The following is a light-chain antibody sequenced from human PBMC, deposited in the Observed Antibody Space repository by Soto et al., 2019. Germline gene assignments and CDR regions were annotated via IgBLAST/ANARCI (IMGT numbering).Light chain of an antibody. Sequence: DIVMTQTALSSPVTLGQPASISCRSSQSLGHSDGNTYLSWLQQRPGQPPRLLISKISNRFSGVPDRFSGSGTGTDFTLTISRVEAEDVGVYYCMQATQIPHTFGQGTKLEIK. CDR3: MQATQIPHT. CDR1: QSLGHSDGNTY. J-gene: IGKJ2*01. CDR2: KIS. V-gene: IGKV2-24*01.